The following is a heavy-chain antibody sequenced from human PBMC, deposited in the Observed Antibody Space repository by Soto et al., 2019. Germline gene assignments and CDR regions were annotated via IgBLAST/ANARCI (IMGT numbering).Heavy chain of an antibody. CDR3: ARGVDTAMVLREELPTGMDV. V-gene: IGHV4-30-4*02. D-gene: IGHD5-18*01. Sequence: PSGTLSLTFSFSSCSIISCYYYWSWIRQPPGNGLEWIGYIYYSGSTNYNPSLKSRVSISVDTSKNQFSLKLSSVTAADTAVYFCARGVDTAMVLREELPTGMDVWGQGTTVTVSS. CDR2: IYYSGST. CDR1: SCSIISCYYY. J-gene: IGHJ6*02.